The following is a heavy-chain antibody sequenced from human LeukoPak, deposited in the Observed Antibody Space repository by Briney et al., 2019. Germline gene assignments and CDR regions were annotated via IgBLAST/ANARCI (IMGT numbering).Heavy chain of an antibody. CDR2: ISSGENSK. CDR3: AKGLWFGELSPVDY. V-gene: IGHV3-30*18. CDR1: GFTFSTYG. D-gene: IGHD3-10*01. J-gene: IGHJ4*02. Sequence: GGSLRLSCAASGFTFSTYGMHWVRQGPGKGLEWVAAISSGENSKYYADSVKGRFTISRVNSKNTLYLQMNSLRAEDTALYYCAKGLWFGELSPVDYWGQGTLVTVSS.